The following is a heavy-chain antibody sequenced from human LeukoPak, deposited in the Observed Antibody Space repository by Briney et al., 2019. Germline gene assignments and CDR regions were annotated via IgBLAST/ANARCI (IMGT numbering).Heavy chain of an antibody. CDR1: GYTFTSYA. CDR3: ARVPLSDSSGHYYPH. V-gene: IGHV1-3*01. Sequence: ASVTVSFKASGYTFTSYAMHWVRQAPGQRLEWMGWINGGNGDAKYSQKFQGRVTIIRDTSASTAYMELSSLRSEDTAVYYCARVPLSDSSGHYYPHWGQGTLVTVSS. J-gene: IGHJ1*01. D-gene: IGHD3-22*01. CDR2: INGGNGDA.